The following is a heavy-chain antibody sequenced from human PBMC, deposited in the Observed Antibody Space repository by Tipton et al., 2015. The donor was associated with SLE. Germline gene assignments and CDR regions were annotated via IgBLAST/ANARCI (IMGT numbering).Heavy chain of an antibody. Sequence: TLSLTCTVSGGSITTANSYWTWIRQPAGKGLEWIAHVFTSGSINYNPALQRRVSISRDVAKNQFSLILTSVTAADTAVYFCARNSVFGIARVGWYFDLWGRGTLVTVSP. CDR3: ARNSVFGIARVGWYFDL. CDR1: GGSITTANSY. CDR2: VFTSGSI. D-gene: IGHD3-3*01. J-gene: IGHJ2*01. V-gene: IGHV4-61*09.